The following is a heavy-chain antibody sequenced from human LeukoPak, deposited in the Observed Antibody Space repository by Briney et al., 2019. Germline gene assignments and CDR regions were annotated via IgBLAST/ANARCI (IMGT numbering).Heavy chain of an antibody. CDR1: GYDFSVNW. D-gene: IGHD3-22*01. Sequence: GESLKISCKASGYDFSVNWIGWVRQMPGKGLEWIGIIYPADSDTRYSPSFQGQVTISADKSISTAYLQWSSLKASDTAMYYCARSTLGYYDSSGYADYWGQGTLVTVSS. J-gene: IGHJ4*02. CDR2: IYPADSDT. CDR3: ARSTLGYYDSSGYADY. V-gene: IGHV5-51*01.